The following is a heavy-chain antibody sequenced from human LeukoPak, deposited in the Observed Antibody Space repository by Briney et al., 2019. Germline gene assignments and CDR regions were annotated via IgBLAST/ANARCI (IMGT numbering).Heavy chain of an antibody. J-gene: IGHJ6*03. CDR3: AKDSGANQFSYYMDV. CDR2: ISIASSYI. D-gene: IGHD4/OR15-4a*01. CDR1: GFSFSTYD. V-gene: IGHV3-21*01. Sequence: GGSLRLSCAAAGFSFSTYDMNWVRQAPGKGLEWVSSISIASSYIFYADSVKGRFTISRDNSKNTLYLQMNSLRAEDTAVYYCAKDSGANQFSYYMDVWGKGTTVTVSS.